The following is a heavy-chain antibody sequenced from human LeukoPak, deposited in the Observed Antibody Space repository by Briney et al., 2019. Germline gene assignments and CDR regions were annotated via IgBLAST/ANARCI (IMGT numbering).Heavy chain of an antibody. CDR1: GFPFSRTW. D-gene: IGHD3-10*01. Sequence: GGSLTLSCAVSGFPFSRTWMHWARQARGKGLVWLSRITSDGTDIMYAHSVKGRFTVSRHNTVNTVYPQMNSLRGEDTAVYYCVGDYYGRFDSWGQGNLVTVSS. V-gene: IGHV3-74*03. CDR3: VGDYYGRFDS. J-gene: IGHJ4*02. CDR2: ITSDGTDI.